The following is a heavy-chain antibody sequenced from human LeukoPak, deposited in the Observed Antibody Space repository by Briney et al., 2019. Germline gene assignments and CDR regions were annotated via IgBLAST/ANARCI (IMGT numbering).Heavy chain of an antibody. Sequence: SETLSLTCTVSGGSISSSCWSWIRQPPGKGLEWIGYIYSSGTTNYNPSLKSRVTISVDTSKNQFSLNLDSVTAADTAVYYCARHTAKTYSSSSDWFDPWGQGTLVTVSS. CDR3: ARHTAKTYSSSSDWFDP. V-gene: IGHV4-4*09. D-gene: IGHD6-6*01. J-gene: IGHJ5*02. CDR1: GGSISSSC. CDR2: IYSSGTT.